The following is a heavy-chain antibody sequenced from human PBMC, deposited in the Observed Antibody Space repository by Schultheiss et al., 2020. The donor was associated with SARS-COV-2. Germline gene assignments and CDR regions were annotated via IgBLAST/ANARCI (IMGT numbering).Heavy chain of an antibody. V-gene: IGHV1-2*02. CDR1: GYTFTSYG. CDR2: INPNSGGT. CDR3: ARGPGYNWNSVGYFDL. Sequence: ASVKVSCKASGYTFTSYGISWVRQAPGQGLEWMGWINPNSGGTNYAQKFQGRVTMTRDTSISTAYMELSRLRSDDTAVYYCARGPGYNWNSVGYFDLWGRGTLVTVSS. J-gene: IGHJ2*01. D-gene: IGHD1-20*01.